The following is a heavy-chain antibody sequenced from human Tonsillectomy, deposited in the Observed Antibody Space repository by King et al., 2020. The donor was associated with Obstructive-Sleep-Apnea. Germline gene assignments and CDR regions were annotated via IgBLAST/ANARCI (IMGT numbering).Heavy chain of an antibody. CDR1: GFTFSNYW. J-gene: IGHJ6*02. V-gene: IGHV3-7*03. Sequence: VQLVESGGGLVQRGGSVRRSCAASGFTFSNYWMSWVRQAPGKWVEWVANINKDGGEKYYVDSVKGRFTISRDNAKNSLYLQMNSLRAEETAGYYCSRASALVVVADTYYYYGMDVWGQGTTVTVSS. D-gene: IGHD2-15*01. CDR2: INKDGGEK. CDR3: SRASALVVVADTYYYYGMDV.